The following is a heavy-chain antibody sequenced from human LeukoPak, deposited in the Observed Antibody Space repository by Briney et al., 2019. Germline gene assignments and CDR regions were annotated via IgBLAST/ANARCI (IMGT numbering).Heavy chain of an antibody. V-gene: IGHV3-30-3*01. D-gene: IGHD1-26*01. CDR1: GFTFGSYA. Sequence: GGSLRLSCAASGFTFGSYAMHWVRQAPGKGLEWVAVISYDGSNKYYADSVKGRFTISRDNSKNTLYLQMNSLRAEDTAVYYCARTQYSGSYFDYWGQGTLVTVSS. J-gene: IGHJ4*02. CDR3: ARTQYSGSYFDY. CDR2: ISYDGSNK.